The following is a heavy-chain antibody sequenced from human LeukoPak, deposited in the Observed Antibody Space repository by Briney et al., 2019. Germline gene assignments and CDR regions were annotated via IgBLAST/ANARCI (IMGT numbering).Heavy chain of an antibody. J-gene: IGHJ5*02. CDR3: ARLYALGYCSSTSCYASVYWFDP. Sequence: GESLKISCKGSGYSFTSYWIGWVRQMPGKGLEWMGIIYPGDSDTRYSPSFQGQVTISADKSISTAYLQWSSLKASDTAMYYCARLYALGYCSSTSCYASVYWFDPWGKGALVTVSS. CDR1: GYSFTSYW. V-gene: IGHV5-51*01. CDR2: IYPGDSDT. D-gene: IGHD2-2*01.